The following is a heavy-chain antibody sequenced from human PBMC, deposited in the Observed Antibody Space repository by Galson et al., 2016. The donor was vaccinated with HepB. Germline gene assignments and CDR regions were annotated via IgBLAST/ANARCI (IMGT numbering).Heavy chain of an antibody. CDR1: GGSVSGHY. V-gene: IGHV4-59*02. D-gene: IGHD2/OR15-2a*01. J-gene: IGHJ3*02. CDR3: ARGAPNEVRYFDKGTFDI. CDR2: LYSSGGS. Sequence: SETLSLTCSVSGGSVSGHYWNWVRQSPQKRLEWLGYLYSSGGSSYNPSLKGRVSMTVDTSKNQFSLTLTSVTAADTAVYYCARGAPNEVRYFDKGTFDIWGQGKMVTVSS.